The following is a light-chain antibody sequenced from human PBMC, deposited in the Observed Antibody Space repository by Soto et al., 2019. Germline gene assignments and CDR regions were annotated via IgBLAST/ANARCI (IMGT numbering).Light chain of an antibody. CDR3: QQYGNSPIT. CDR1: QSVNSNY. Sequence: IVLTQSPVPLSLSPGERGTLSCRASQSVNSNYLAWYQQKPGQAPRLLIYGASNRATGIPDRFSGSGSGTDFTLTISRLEPEDFAVYYCQQYGNSPITFGQGTRLENK. J-gene: IGKJ5*01. V-gene: IGKV3-20*01. CDR2: GAS.